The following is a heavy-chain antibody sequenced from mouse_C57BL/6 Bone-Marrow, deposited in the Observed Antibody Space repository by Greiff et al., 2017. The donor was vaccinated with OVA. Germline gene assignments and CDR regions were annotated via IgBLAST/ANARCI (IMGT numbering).Heavy chain of an antibody. Sequence: VQLQESGPGLVAPSQSLSITCTVSGFSLTSYAISWVRQPPGKGLEWLGVIWTGGGTNYNSALKSRLSISKDNSKSKVFLKMNSLQTDDTARYYCVRNFVGDWNDYDVEVYYYAMDYWGQGTSVTVSS. J-gene: IGHJ4*01. CDR2: IWTGGGT. CDR1: GFSLTSYA. D-gene: IGHD2-4*01. CDR3: VRNFVGDWNDYDVEVYYYAMDY. V-gene: IGHV2-9-1*01.